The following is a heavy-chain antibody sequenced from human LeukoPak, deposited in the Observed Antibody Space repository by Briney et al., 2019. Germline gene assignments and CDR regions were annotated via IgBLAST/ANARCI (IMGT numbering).Heavy chain of an antibody. CDR3: ARSIDSSSWTL. CDR2: ISSSSSYI. V-gene: IGHV3-21*01. Sequence: GGSLRLSCAASGFTFNNAWMSWVRQAPGKGLEWVSSISSSSSYIYYADSVKGRFTISRDNAKNSLYLQMNSLRAEDTAVYYCARSIDSSSWTLWGQGTLVTVSS. J-gene: IGHJ4*02. CDR1: GFTFNNAW. D-gene: IGHD6-13*01.